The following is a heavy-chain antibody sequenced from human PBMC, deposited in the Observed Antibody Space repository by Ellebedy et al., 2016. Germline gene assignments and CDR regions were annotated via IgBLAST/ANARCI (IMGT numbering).Heavy chain of an antibody. V-gene: IGHV3-23*01. CDR1: GFTFSIYS. J-gene: IGHJ4*02. CDR2: LSPSGTLT. Sequence: GGSLRLXCTASGFTFSIYSMNWVRQAPGKGLEWVSILSPSGTLTYYADSVKGRFTISRDNSKNTVYLQMNSLRAEDTAVYYCAKRTTGPNPFDYWGQGTLVTVSS. D-gene: IGHD1-1*01. CDR3: AKRTTGPNPFDY.